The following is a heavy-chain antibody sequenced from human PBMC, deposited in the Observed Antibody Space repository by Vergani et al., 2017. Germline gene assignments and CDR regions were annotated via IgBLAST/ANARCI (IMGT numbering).Heavy chain of an antibody. Sequence: QVQLVQSGAEVKKPGASVKVSCKASGYTFTSYDINWVRQATGQGLEWMGWIYPNSGGTNYAQKFQGRVTMTRDTSISTAYMELSSLGSDDTAVYYCARGAYSGVMGYWGQGTLVTVSS. CDR1: GYTFTSYD. CDR2: IYPNSGGT. D-gene: IGHD5-12*01. V-gene: IGHV1-2*02. J-gene: IGHJ4*02. CDR3: ARGAYSGVMGY.